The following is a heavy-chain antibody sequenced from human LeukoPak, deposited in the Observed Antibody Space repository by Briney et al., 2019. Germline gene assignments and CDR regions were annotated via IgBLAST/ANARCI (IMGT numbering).Heavy chain of an antibody. CDR3: ATGGKAHSIHTYYFDY. CDR2: LDPEDGET. V-gene: IGHV1-24*01. Sequence: ASVKVSCKVSGYTLTELSMHWVRQAPGEGLEWMGGLDPEDGETIYAQKFHGRVTMTEDTSTATAYMELSSLRSEDTAVYYCATGGKAHSIHTYYFDYWGQGTLVTVSS. CDR1: GYTLTELS. J-gene: IGHJ4*02. D-gene: IGHD3-3*02.